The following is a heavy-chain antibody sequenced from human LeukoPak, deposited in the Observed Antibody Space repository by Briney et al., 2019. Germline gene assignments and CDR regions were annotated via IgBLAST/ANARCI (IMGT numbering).Heavy chain of an antibody. V-gene: IGHV3-53*01. D-gene: IGHD2-15*01. CDR3: TRDLDSGGSC. Sequence: GGSLRLSCAASGFTVSSSYMSWVRQAPGKGLEWVSVIHSGGNTYYADSVKGRFTISRDNSRNTLYLQMNSLRAEDTAVYYCTRDLDSGGSCWGQGTLVTVSS. J-gene: IGHJ4*02. CDR2: IHSGGNT. CDR1: GFTVSSSY.